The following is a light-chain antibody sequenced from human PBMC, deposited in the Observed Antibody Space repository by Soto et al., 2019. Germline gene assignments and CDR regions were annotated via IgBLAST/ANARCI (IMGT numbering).Light chain of an antibody. J-gene: IGLJ3*02. CDR3: SSYTSSSTLGV. V-gene: IGLV2-14*01. Sequence: QSVLTQPASVSGSPGQSITISCTGTSSDVGGYNYVSWYQQHPGKAPKLMIYEVSNRPSGVSNRFSGSKSGNTASLTISGLQAEDEADYYCSSYTSSSTLGVFGGGTSSPS. CDR1: SSDVGGYNY. CDR2: EVS.